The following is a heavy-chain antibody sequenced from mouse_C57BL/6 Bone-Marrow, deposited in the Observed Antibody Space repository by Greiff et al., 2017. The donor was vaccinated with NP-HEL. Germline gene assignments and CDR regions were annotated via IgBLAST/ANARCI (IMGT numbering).Heavy chain of an antibody. CDR2: IDPETGGT. V-gene: IGHV1-15*01. J-gene: IGHJ4*01. D-gene: IGHD1-1*01. CDR3: TRWDPHYYGSRDYAMDY. CDR1: GYTFTDYE. Sequence: VQLQQSGAELVRPGASVTLSCKASGYTFTDYEMHWVKQTPVHGLEWIGAIDPETGGTAYNQKFKGKAILTADTSSSTAYMELRSLTSEDSAVYYCTRWDPHYYGSRDYAMDYWGQGTSVTVSS.